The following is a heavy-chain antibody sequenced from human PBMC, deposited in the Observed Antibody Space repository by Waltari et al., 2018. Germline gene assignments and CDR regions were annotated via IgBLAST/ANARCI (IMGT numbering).Heavy chain of an antibody. V-gene: IGHV5-51*01. CDR1: GHSFSTHY. D-gene: IGHD2-21*01. CDR3: ASGYYSRPIDF. J-gene: IGHJ4*02. CDR2: IYPADSDS. Sequence: VQLVQSGAEVTKPRESLTLSCKTSGHSFSTHYIAWVRQVPGKGLEWVGLIYPADSDSTISPSFQGQVVISVDKSTNTTFLQWRSLKASDSAMYYCASGYYSRPIDFWGQGTLVSVSS.